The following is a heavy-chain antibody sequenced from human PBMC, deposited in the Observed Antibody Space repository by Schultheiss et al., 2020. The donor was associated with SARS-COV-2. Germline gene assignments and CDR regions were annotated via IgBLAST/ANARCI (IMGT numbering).Heavy chain of an antibody. V-gene: IGHV1-2*02. Sequence: ASVKVSFKASGYTFTGYYIHWVRQAPGQGLEWMGWINPNSGDTNYAQKFQGRVTMTRDTSISTAYMELTRLRSDDTAVYYCARDRDGYNWFDYWGQGTLVTVSS. J-gene: IGHJ4*02. CDR2: INPNSGDT. D-gene: IGHD5-24*01. CDR1: GYTFTGYY. CDR3: ARDRDGYNWFDY.